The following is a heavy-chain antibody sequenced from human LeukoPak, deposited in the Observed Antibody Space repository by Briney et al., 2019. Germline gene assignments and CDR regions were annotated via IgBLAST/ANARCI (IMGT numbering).Heavy chain of an antibody. CDR3: AKSIYGDTVAFDI. J-gene: IGHJ3*02. V-gene: IGHV3-30*18. CDR1: GFTFTNYW. CDR2: ISYDGSNK. Sequence: GGSLRLSCAASGFTFTNYWIHWVRQAPGKGLEWVAVISYDGSNKYYADSVKGRFTISRDNSKNTLYLQMNSLRAEDTAVYYCAKSIYGDTVAFDIWGQGTMVTVSS. D-gene: IGHD4-17*01.